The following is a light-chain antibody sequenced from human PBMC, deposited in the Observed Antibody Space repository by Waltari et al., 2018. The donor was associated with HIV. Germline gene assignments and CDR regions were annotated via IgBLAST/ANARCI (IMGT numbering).Light chain of an antibody. J-gene: IGLJ2*01. CDR3: SSYAGSNNRVV. V-gene: IGLV2-8*01. Sequence: QSALTQPPSASGSPGQSVTLSCTGTSSDVGGYNYVSWYQQHPGKAPKLMIYEVSKRPSGVPDRFSGSKSGNTASLTVSGLQAEDEADYYCSSYAGSNNRVVFGGGTKLTVL. CDR1: SSDVGGYNY. CDR2: EVS.